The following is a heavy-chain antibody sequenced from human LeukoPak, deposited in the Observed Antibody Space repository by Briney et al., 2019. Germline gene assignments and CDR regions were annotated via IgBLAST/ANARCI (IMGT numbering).Heavy chain of an antibody. CDR1: GFTFSSYS. CDR3: ARNGVGRAARPPYYYYYYMDV. D-gene: IGHD6-6*01. Sequence: GVSLRLSCAASGFTFSSYSMNWVRQAPGKGLEWVSYISSSSSTIYYADSVKGRFTISRDNAKNSLYRQMNSLRAEDTAVYYCARNGVGRAARPPYYYYYYMDVWGTGTTVTVSS. CDR2: ISSSSSTI. J-gene: IGHJ6*03. V-gene: IGHV3-48*01.